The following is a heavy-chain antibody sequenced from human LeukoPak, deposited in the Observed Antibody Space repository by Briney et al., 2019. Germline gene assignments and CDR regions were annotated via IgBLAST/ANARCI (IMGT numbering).Heavy chain of an antibody. J-gene: IGHJ6*03. D-gene: IGHD3-10*01. CDR3: ARQRRLMVRGGNPPHMDV. Sequence: SSETLSLTCTVSGGSISSGDYYWSWIRQPPGKGLEWIGYIYYSGSTYYNPSLKSRVTISVDTSKNQFSLKLSSVTAADTALYYCARQRRLMVRGGNPPHMDVWGKGTTVTVSS. CDR1: GGSISSGDYY. V-gene: IGHV4-30-4*08. CDR2: IYYSGST.